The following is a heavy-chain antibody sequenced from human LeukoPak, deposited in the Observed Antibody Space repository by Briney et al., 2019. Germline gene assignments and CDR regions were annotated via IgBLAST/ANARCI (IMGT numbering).Heavy chain of an antibody. D-gene: IGHD3-3*01. CDR2: ISGDGGRT. J-gene: IGHJ3*02. Sequence: GGSLRLSCAVSGFTFDDHAMHWVRQAPGKGLEWVSLISGDGGRTQYADSVKGRFTISRDNSKNSLYLQMNSLRTEDTALYYCAEGPTPITIFDAFDIWGQGTMVTVSS. CDR3: AEGPTPITIFDAFDI. V-gene: IGHV3-43*02. CDR1: GFTFDDHA.